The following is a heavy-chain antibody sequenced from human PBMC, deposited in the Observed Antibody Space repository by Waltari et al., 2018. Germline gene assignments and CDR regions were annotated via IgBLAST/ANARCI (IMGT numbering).Heavy chain of an antibody. CDR2: IYTSGST. V-gene: IGHV4-61*02. J-gene: IGHJ4*02. CDR1: GGSISSGSSY. D-gene: IGHD6-19*01. Sequence: QVQLQESGPGLVKPSQTLYLTCTVSGGSISSGSSYWRWIRQPAGKGLEWIGRIYTSGSTNYNPSLKSRGTISGDTSKNQFSLKLSSVTAADTAVYYCARMSVAVPFDSWGQGTLVTVSS. CDR3: ARMSVAVPFDS.